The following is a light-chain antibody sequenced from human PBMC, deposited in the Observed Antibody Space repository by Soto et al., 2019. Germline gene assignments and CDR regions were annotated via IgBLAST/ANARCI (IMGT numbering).Light chain of an antibody. CDR2: EGS. V-gene: IGLV2-23*01. Sequence: QSALTQPASVSGSPGQSITISCTGTSSVVGSYSLVSWYQHHPAKAPKLVIYEGSERPSGVSHRFSGSKSGNTASLTVSGLQAEDEADYYCSSYANNYVVFGGGTKVTVL. CDR3: SSYANNYVV. CDR1: SSVVGSYSL. J-gene: IGLJ2*01.